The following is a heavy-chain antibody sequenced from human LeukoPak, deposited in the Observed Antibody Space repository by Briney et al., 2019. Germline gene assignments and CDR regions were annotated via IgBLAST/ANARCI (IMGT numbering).Heavy chain of an antibody. CDR1: GFTFNSYS. J-gene: IGHJ4*02. CDR2: ISGSGGST. D-gene: IGHD3-22*01. V-gene: IGHV3-23*01. Sequence: QPGGSLRLSCSASGFTFNSYSMHWVRQAPGKGLEWVSAISGSGGSTYYADSVKGRFTISRDNSKNTLYLQMNSLRAEDTAVYYCAKAYYYDSSGYPLDYWGQGTLVTVSS. CDR3: AKAYYYDSSGYPLDY.